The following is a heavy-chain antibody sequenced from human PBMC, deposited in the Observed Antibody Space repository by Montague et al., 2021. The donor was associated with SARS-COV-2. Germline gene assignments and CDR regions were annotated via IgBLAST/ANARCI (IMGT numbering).Heavy chain of an antibody. Sequence: SLRLSCAASRFTLSDYYMSWIRQAPGKGLEWISYISGSSSYTNYADSVKGRFTISRDNAKSSLYLQMNSLRAEDTAVYYCARDQSCSNGVCYTRGFDYWGQGTLVTVSS. CDR2: ISGSSSYT. J-gene: IGHJ4*02. D-gene: IGHD2-8*01. CDR1: RFTLSDYY. CDR3: ARDQSCSNGVCYTRGFDY. V-gene: IGHV3-11*05.